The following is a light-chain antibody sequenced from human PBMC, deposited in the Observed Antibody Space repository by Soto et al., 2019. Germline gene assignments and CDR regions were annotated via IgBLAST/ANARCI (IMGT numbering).Light chain of an antibody. Sequence: QSALTQPASVSGSPGQSITISCTGTSGDVGAYNYVSWYQQHPDKAPKLMIYDVSNRPSGVSNRFSGSKSGNTASLTISGLQPEDEADYYCRSYTSTSTRVFGTGTKLTVL. CDR1: SGDVGAYNY. J-gene: IGLJ1*01. CDR3: RSYTSTSTRV. CDR2: DVS. V-gene: IGLV2-14*01.